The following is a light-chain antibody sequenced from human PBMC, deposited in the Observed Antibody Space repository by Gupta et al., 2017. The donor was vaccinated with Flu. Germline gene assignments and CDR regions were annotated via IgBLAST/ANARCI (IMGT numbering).Light chain of an antibody. Sequence: SYVLTQPPSVSVAPGQTARITCGGDDIGRKSVHWYKQKPGQAPVLVVYEDSARPSGIPERFSGSNSGNTATLTISKVEAGDEADYYCQVWHISSDHLRVFGGGTKLTVL. CDR3: QVWHISSDHLRV. CDR1: DIGRKS. CDR2: EDS. J-gene: IGLJ3*02. V-gene: IGLV3-21*02.